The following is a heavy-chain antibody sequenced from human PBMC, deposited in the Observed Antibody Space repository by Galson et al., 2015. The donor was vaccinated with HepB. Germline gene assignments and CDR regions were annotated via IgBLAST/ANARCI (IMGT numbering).Heavy chain of an antibody. CDR1: GFTFSSYS. CDR3: ARSDYDFWSGPGRVYFDY. D-gene: IGHD3-3*01. J-gene: IGHJ4*02. V-gene: IGHV3-21*01. CDR2: ISSSSSYI. Sequence: SLRLSCAASGFTFSSYSMNWVRQAPGKGLEWVSSISSSSSYIYYADSVKGRFTISRDNAKNSLYLQMNSLRAEDTAVYYCARSDYDFWSGPGRVYFDYWGQGTLVTVSS.